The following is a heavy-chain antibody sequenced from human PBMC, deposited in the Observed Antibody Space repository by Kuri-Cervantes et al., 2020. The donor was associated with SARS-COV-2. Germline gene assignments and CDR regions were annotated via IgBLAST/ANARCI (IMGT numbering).Heavy chain of an antibody. J-gene: IGHJ5*02. CDR1: GGSISKNY. D-gene: IGHD3-3*01. Sequence: SETLSLTCIVSGGSISKNYWSWIRQPPGKGLEWIGEIYKSGSIKTRPSLKTRVTISVDTSKNQLSLRVSSVTAADTAVYFCAKYGTDDYLSTYFGRGTWFDPWGQGTLVTVSS. CDR3: AKYGTDDYLSTYFGRGTWFDP. V-gene: IGHV4-59*01. CDR2: IYKSGSI.